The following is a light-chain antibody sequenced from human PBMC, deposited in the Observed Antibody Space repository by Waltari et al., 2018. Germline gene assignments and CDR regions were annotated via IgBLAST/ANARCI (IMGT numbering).Light chain of an antibody. J-gene: IGLJ2*01. CDR3: MILHNNAVV. CDR1: IALTVSTYK. Sequence: QAVLTQPASLSTSPAASASLPCTSRIALTVSTYKIYWSRHRPGSPPQFLLKYRVDSPIQQGSVVPSRFSGSRDTSANAGFLLISGVQSEDEADYYCMILHNNAVVFGGGTKLTVL. V-gene: IGLV5-45*01. CDR2: YRVDSPI.